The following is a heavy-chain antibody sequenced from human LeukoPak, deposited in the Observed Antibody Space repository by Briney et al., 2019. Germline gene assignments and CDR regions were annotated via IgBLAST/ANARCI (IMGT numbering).Heavy chain of an antibody. CDR3: AGGRLYSSEYYSDY. D-gene: IGHD6-19*01. V-gene: IGHV4-39*07. CDR2: IYYSGST. Sequence: SETLSLTCTVSGGSISSSSYYWGWIRQPPGKGLEWIGSIYYSGSTYYNPSLKSRVTISVDTSKNQFSLKLSSVTAADTAVYYCAGGRLYSSEYYSDYWGQGTLVTVSS. CDR1: GGSISSSSYY. J-gene: IGHJ4*02.